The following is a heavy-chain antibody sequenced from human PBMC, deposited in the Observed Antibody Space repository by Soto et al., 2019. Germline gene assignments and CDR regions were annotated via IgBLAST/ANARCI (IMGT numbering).Heavy chain of an antibody. D-gene: IGHD3-16*02. J-gene: IGHJ4*02. CDR3: XRVGLLLWGGYRPIDY. CDR2: IRSITNSYTT. V-gene: IGHV3-72*01. CDR1: GFTFSDHY. Sequence: EVQLVESGGGLVQPGGSLRLSCAASGFTFSDHYMDWVRQAPXXXLXXXXXIRSITNSYTTESAASATRRFSISRDDSDNSLYPXMIRLKTVDTAVSXCXRVGLLLWGGYRPIDYWGQGTLVTVSS.